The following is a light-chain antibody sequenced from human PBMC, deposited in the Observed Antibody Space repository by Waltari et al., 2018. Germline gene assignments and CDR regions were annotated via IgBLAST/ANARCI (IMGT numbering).Light chain of an antibody. Sequence: QSVLTQPPSASGTPGQRVTISCSGSSSSIRNNAVNWYQQVPVTAPKLLIYATNQRPSGVPDRFSGSKSVSSASLAISGLQSEDEAAYYCAAWDDSLNGWVFGGGTKVTVL. J-gene: IGLJ3*02. CDR3: AAWDDSLNGWV. CDR2: ATN. V-gene: IGLV1-44*01. CDR1: SSSIRNNA.